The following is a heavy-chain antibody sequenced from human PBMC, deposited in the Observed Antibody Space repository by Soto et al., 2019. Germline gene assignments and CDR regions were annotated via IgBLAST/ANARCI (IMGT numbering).Heavy chain of an antibody. D-gene: IGHD2-15*01. J-gene: IGHJ4*02. CDR2: INPSGGST. Sequence: GASVKVSCKASGYTFTSYYMHWVRQAPGQGLEWMGIINPSGGSTSYAQKFQGRVTMTRDTSTSTVYMELSSLRSEDTAVYYCARGNIVVVVAAASYFDYWGQGTLVTVSS. CDR3: ARGNIVVVVAAASYFDY. V-gene: IGHV1-46*03. CDR1: GYTFTSYY.